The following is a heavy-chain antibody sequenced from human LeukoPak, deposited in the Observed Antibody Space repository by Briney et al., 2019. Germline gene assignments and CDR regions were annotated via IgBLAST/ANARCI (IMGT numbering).Heavy chain of an antibody. J-gene: IGHJ4*02. CDR3: GKEVERHFDLKY. Sequence: LSGGSLRLSCAASGFTSGIYAVSWVRQAPGKGLEWVSAFSGGGDSYYADSVKGRFTISRDNSKKILYLQMNSLRAEDTAVYYCGKEVERHFDLKYWGQGTLVTVSS. CDR1: GFTSGIYA. CDR2: FSGGGDS. V-gene: IGHV3-23*01.